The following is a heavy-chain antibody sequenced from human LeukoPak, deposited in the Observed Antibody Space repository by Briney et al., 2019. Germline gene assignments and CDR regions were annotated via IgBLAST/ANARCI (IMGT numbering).Heavy chain of an antibody. CDR3: AKVRDRRDGYNFYFYYYMDV. V-gene: IGHV3-7*01. J-gene: IGHJ6*03. CDR2: IKQDGSDK. D-gene: IGHD5-24*01. CDR1: GFTFGDYW. Sequence: GGSLRLSCAASGFTFGDYWMNWVRQAPGEGLEWVANIKQDGSDKAYVDSVRGRFTISRDNAKNSLYLQMNSLRAEDTAVYYCAKVRDRRDGYNFYFYYYMDVWGKGTTVTVSS.